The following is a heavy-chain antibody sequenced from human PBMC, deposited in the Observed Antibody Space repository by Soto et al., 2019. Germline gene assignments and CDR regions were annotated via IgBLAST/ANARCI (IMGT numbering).Heavy chain of an antibody. CDR1: GFSFNSYR. V-gene: IGHV3-7*01. CDR2: VEEDGSDK. J-gene: IGHJ4*02. Sequence: PGGSLRLSCAASGFSFNSYRMSWVRQAPGKGLEWLACVEEDGSDKYYVDSVKGRFTISRDNAKNTLYLQMNSLRAEDTAVYYCAKAGGSGYQADYFDYWGQGTLVTVSS. D-gene: IGHD3-22*01. CDR3: AKAGGSGYQADYFDY.